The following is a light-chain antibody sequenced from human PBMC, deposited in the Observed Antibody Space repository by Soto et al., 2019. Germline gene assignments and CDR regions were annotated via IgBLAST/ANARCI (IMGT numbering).Light chain of an antibody. J-gene: IGKJ1*01. CDR1: QSVSSD. CDR2: GAS. Sequence: VVTQSPATLSVFPGETATLSCRASQSVSSDLAWYQQRPGQAPRLLIYGASTRATGIPARFRGSGSGTEFRLTISSLQSKDFATDYCQQYNTWHPKMAFGRGTKVEIK. CDR3: QQYNTWHPKMA. V-gene: IGKV3-15*01.